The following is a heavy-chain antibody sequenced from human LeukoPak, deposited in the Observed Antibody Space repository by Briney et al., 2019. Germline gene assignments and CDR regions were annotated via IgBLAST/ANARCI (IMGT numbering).Heavy chain of an antibody. J-gene: IGHJ4*02. CDR1: GFTFDDYA. D-gene: IGHD4-17*01. CDR2: ISSSSSTI. CDR3: ATQWRTVTTGVEPFDY. Sequence: GGSLRLSCAASGFTFDDYAMHWVRQAPGKGLEWVSYISSSSSTIYYADSVKGRFTISRDNAKNSLYLQMNSLRAEDTAVYYCATQWRTVTTGVEPFDYWGQGTLVTVSS. V-gene: IGHV3-48*04.